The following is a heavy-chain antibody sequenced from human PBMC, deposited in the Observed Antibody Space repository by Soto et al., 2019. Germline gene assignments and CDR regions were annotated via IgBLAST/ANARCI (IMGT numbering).Heavy chain of an antibody. Sequence: SETLSLTCAVSGGSISSGGYSWSWIRQPPGKGLEWIGYIYHSGSTYYNPSLKSRVTISVDRSKNQFSLKLSSVTAADTAVYYCAGSSTADRWFDPWGQGTLVTVSS. D-gene: IGHD2-2*01. CDR2: IYHSGST. CDR3: AGSSTADRWFDP. J-gene: IGHJ5*02. V-gene: IGHV4-30-2*01. CDR1: GGSISSGGYS.